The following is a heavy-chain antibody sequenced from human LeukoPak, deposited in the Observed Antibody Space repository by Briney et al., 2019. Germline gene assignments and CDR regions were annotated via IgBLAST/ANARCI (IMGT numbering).Heavy chain of an antibody. J-gene: IGHJ3*02. CDR3: AAVFRWELLSVHAFDI. Sequence: SVKVSCKASGFTSSPSAVQWVRQGRGQRLERIGWIVVGSGITNYAQKFQERVTITRNTSTSTAHMELSSLRSEDTAVYYCAAVFRWELLSVHAFDIWGQGTMVTVSS. D-gene: IGHD1-26*01. CDR1: GFTSSPSA. CDR2: IVVGSGIT. V-gene: IGHV1-58*01.